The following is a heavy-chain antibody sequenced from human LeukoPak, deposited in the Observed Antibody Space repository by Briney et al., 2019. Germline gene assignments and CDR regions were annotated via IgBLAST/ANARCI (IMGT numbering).Heavy chain of an antibody. CDR1: GYTFTSYA. V-gene: IGHV1-69*05. CDR3: ARELAAYDAFDI. CDR2: IIPIFGTA. D-gene: IGHD6-6*01. J-gene: IGHJ3*02. Sequence: ASVKVSCKASGYTFTSYAISWVRQAPGQGLEWMGGIIPIFGTANYAQKFQGRVTITTDESTSTAYMELSSLRSEDTAVYYCARELAAYDAFDIWGQGTMVTVSS.